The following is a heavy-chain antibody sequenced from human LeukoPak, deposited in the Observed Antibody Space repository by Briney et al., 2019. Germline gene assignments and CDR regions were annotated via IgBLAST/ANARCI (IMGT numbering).Heavy chain of an antibody. CDR3: AKDNDYDRTYFDY. Sequence: GGSLRLSCAASGFTFDDYAMHWVRQAPGKGLEWVSGISWNSGSIGYADSVKGRFTTSRDNAKNSLYLQMNSLRAEDTALYYCAKDNDYDRTYFDYWGQGTLVTVSS. CDR2: ISWNSGSI. J-gene: IGHJ4*02. D-gene: IGHD3-22*01. V-gene: IGHV3-9*01. CDR1: GFTFDDYA.